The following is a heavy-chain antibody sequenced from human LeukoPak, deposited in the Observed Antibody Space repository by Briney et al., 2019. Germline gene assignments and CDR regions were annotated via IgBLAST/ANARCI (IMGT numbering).Heavy chain of an antibody. CDR3: ARQDTRGYYADY. CDR2: INHSGST. CDR1: GGSFSGYY. J-gene: IGHJ4*02. D-gene: IGHD3-22*01. Sequence: SETLSLTCAVYGGSFSGYYWSWIRQPPGKGLEWIGEINHSGSTNYNPSLKSRVTISVDTSKNQFSLKLSSVTAADTAVYYCARQDTRGYYADYWGQGTLVTVSS. V-gene: IGHV4-34*01.